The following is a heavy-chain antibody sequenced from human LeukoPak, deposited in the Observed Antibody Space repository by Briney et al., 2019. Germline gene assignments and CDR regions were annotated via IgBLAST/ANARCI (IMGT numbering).Heavy chain of an antibody. J-gene: IGHJ6*02. CDR2: INPSVGST. CDR1: GYTFTSNY. V-gene: IGHV1-46*01. Sequence: GASVKVSCKASGYTFTSNYMLWVRQAPGQGLEWMGIINPSVGSTTYAQKFQGRVTMTRGTSTSTVYMELSSLSSEDTAVYYCARAGEGRVTPYLDSYYYGMDVWGQGTTVTVSS. D-gene: IGHD2-21*02. CDR3: ARAGEGRVTPYLDSYYYGMDV.